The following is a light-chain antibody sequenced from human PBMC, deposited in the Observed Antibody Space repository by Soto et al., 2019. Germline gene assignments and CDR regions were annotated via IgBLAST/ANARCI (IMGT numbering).Light chain of an antibody. V-gene: IGLV4-69*01. J-gene: IGLJ3*02. CDR1: SGHSSYA. CDR3: QTWGTGILV. CDR2: LNSDGSH. Sequence: QLVLTQSPSASASLGASVKLTCALSSGHSSYAIAWHQQQPEKGPRALMKLNSDGSHTRGDGIPDRFSGSSSGAERYLTISSLQSEDGADYYCQTWGTGILVFGGGTKLTVL.